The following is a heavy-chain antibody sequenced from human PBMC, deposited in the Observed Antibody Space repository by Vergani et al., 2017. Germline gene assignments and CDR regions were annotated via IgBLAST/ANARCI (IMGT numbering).Heavy chain of an antibody. J-gene: IGHJ4*02. CDR3: ARLSIAAAGDFDY. Sequence: EVQLVQSGAEVKKPGESLKISCKRSGSSFTSYWIGWVRQMPGKGLEWMGIIYPGDSDTRYSPSFQGQVTTSAAKSISTSYLQWSRLKASYPAMYYCARLSIAAAGDFDYWGQGTLVTVSS. D-gene: IGHD6-13*01. CDR2: IYPGDSDT. CDR1: GSSFTSYW. V-gene: IGHV5-51*03.